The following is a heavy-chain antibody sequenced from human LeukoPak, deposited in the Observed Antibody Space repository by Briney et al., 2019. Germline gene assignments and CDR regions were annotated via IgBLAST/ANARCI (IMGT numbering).Heavy chain of an antibody. J-gene: IGHJ4*02. V-gene: IGHV3-20*04. CDR3: ARGFDGNFDY. Sequence: GGSLRLSCAASGFTFDDYGMSWGRQAPGKGLEWVSGINWNGDNTDYADSVKGRFTISRDNAKNSLYLQMNSLRAEDTALYYCARGFDGNFDYWGQGTLVTV. CDR1: GFTFDDYG. CDR2: INWNGDNT. D-gene: IGHD3-9*01.